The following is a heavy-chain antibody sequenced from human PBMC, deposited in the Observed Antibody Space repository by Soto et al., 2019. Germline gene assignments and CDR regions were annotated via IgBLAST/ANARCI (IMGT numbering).Heavy chain of an antibody. V-gene: IGHV3-48*01. CDR2: INGDSSVI. CDR3: ARGAGSSWFFS. J-gene: IGHJ4*02. CDR1: GFTFSSQN. D-gene: IGHD6-13*01. Sequence: EVQLVESGGGLVQPGGSLRLSCAASGFTFSSQNMNWVRQAPGKGLEWISYINGDSSVITYADSLKGRFTISRDNAKNSLYLLVNSLRAEDTAVYYCARGAGSSWFFSWGQGTLVTVSS.